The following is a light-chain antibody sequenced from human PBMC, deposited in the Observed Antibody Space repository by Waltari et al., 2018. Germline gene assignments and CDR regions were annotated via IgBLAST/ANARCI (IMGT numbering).Light chain of an antibody. CDR1: ETRRDY. V-gene: IGKV3-11*01. CDR3: QQRPNWV. J-gene: IGKJ5*01. CDR2: DGS. Sequence: EIVLTQSPATLSVSPGESATLFCRASETRRDYVAWYQQKPGQAPRLLIFDGSDMATGIPNRFIGAGSGTHFTLTISSVEPEDFAVYYCQQRPNWVFGQGTRLDI.